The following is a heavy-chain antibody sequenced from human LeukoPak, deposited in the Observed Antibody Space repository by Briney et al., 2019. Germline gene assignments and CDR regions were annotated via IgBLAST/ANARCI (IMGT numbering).Heavy chain of an antibody. D-gene: IGHD2-2*01. J-gene: IGHJ4*02. CDR2: ISHDGGNK. Sequence: PGRSLRLSCAAPGFTLSSYGMHWLRQAPGKGLEWVAVISHDGGNKYYADSVKGRFTISRDNSKNTLYLQMNSLRVEDTAVYYCARGSSSVTLPGDWGQGTLVTVSS. CDR1: GFTLSSYG. V-gene: IGHV3-30*03. CDR3: ARGSSSVTLPGD.